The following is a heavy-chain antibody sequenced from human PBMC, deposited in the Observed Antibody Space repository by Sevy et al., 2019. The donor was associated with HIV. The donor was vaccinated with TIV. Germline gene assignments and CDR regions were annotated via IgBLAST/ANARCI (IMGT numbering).Heavy chain of an antibody. CDR2: INPSGGST. CDR3: GRVYHYDYSGPGY. D-gene: IGHD3-22*01. J-gene: IGHJ4*02. V-gene: IGHV1-46*01. CDR1: GYTFTNYY. Sequence: ASVKVSCKAFGYTFTNYYMHWVRQAPGQGLEWMGVINPSGGSTNYAQKFQGRPTMTRDTSTSTVYMELSSLRSEDTAVYYCGRVYHYDYSGPGYWGQGTLVTVSS.